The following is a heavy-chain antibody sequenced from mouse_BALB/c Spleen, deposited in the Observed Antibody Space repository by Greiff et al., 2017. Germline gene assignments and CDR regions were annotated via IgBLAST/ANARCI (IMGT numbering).Heavy chain of an antibody. CDR2: IRNKANGYTT. Sequence: EVQLVESGPGLVAPSQSLSITCTVSGFSLTSYGVSWVRQPPGKALEWLGFIRNKANGYTTEYSASVKGRFTISRDNSQSILYLQMNTLRAEDSATYYCARVQLVYFDYWGQGTTLTVSS. CDR3: ARVQLVYFDY. J-gene: IGHJ2*01. CDR1: GFSLTSYG. V-gene: IGHV7-3*02. D-gene: IGHD4-1*02.